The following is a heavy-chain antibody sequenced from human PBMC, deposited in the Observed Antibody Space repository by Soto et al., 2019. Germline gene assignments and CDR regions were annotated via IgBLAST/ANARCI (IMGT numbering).Heavy chain of an antibody. J-gene: IGHJ6*02. CDR2: IYYSGST. Sequence: SETLSLTCTVSGGSISSYYWSWIRQPPGKGLEWIGNIYYSGSTNYNPSLKSRVTISVDTSKNQFSLELSSVTAADTAVYYCARERYYGMDVGGQGTTVTVSS. V-gene: IGHV4-59*01. CDR1: GGSISSYY. CDR3: ARERYYGMDV.